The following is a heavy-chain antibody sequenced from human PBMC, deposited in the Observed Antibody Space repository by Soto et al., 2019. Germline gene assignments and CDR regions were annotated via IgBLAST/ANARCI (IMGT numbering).Heavy chain of an antibody. CDR2: IFSNDEK. D-gene: IGHD3-16*02. J-gene: IGHJ4*02. CDR1: GFSLSNARMG. V-gene: IGHV2-26*01. Sequence: ESGPTLVNPTETLTLTCTVSGFSLSNARMGVSWIRQPPGKALEWLAHIFSNDEKSYSTSLKSRLTISKDTSKSQVVLTMTNMDPVDTATYYCARLLTFGGVIATYYFDYWGQGTLVTVSS. CDR3: ARLLTFGGVIATYYFDY.